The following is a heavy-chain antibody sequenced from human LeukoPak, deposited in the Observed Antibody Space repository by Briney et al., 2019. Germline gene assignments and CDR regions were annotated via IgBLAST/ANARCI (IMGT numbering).Heavy chain of an antibody. D-gene: IGHD6-13*01. J-gene: IGHJ4*02. Sequence: SQTLSLTCAISGDSVSNNSAAWNWIRQSPSRGLGWLGRTYYRSKWYNDYAVSVKSRITISPDTSKNQFSLQLNSVTPEDTAVYFCTRGRSSSWVYWGQGTLVTVSS. CDR3: TRGRSSSWVY. V-gene: IGHV6-1*01. CDR2: TYYRSKWYN. CDR1: GDSVSNNSAA.